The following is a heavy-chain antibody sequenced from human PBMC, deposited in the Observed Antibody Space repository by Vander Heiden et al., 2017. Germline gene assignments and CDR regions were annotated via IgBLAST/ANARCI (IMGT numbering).Heavy chain of an antibody. V-gene: IGHV4-30-2*01. D-gene: IGHD1-1*01. J-gene: IGHJ5*02. CDR3: ARETTTRGFDP. CDR2: IDHSGST. Sequence: QLQLQESGSGLVKPSQSLSLTCAVSGGSISRGGYSWSWLRQRPGKGLEWIGYIDHSGSTYYNPSLKSRVTISVDRSKNQFSLKLSSVTAADTAVYYYARETTTRGFDPWGQGTLVTVSS. CDR1: GGSISRGGYS.